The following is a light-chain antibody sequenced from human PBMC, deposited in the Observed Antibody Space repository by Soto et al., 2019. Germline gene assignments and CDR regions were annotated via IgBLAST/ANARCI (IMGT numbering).Light chain of an antibody. J-gene: IGKJ4*01. CDR1: QSVSSW. CDR2: DAS. CDR3: QQRRNWPIT. V-gene: IGKV3-11*01. Sequence: EIVLTQSPATLSLFPGERATLSCRASQSVSSWLAWYQQKPGQAPRLLILDASHRATGIPARFSGSGSGTDFTLTITSLEPEDFGVYYCQQRRNWPITFGGGTKVEIK.